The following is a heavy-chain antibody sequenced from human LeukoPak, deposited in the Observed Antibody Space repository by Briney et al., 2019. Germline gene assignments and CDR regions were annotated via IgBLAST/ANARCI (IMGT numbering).Heavy chain of an antibody. CDR2: INPNSGGT. J-gene: IGHJ6*04. D-gene: IGHD3-9*01. Sequence: ASVKVSCKASGYTFTGYYVHWVRQAPGQGLEWMGRINPNSGGTNYAQKFQGRVTMTRDTSISTAYMELSRLSSDDTALYYCATRDLRYFDRMDVWGKGTTVTVSS. CDR1: GYTFTGYY. V-gene: IGHV1-2*06. CDR3: ATRDLRYFDRMDV.